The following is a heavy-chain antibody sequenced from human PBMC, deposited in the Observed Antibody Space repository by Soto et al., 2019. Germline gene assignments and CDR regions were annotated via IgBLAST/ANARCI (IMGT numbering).Heavy chain of an antibody. J-gene: IGHJ4*02. V-gene: IGHV4-30-4*01. D-gene: IGHD2-21*02. CDR3: ASFRPSSGYCGGDCPPSHFDY. CDR2: IYYSGST. Sequence: PSETLCHTWSVSGGSINSVNYYWSRNRQHPGKGLEWIGYIYYSGSTHYNPSLKSRVTISVDTSKNQFSLKLSSVTAADTAVYYCASFRPSSGYCGGDCPPSHFDYWGQGTLVTVPQ. CDR1: GGSINSVNYY.